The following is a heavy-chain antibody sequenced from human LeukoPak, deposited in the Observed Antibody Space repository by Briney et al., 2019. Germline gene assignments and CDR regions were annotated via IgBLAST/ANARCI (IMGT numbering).Heavy chain of an antibody. CDR1: GYTFTSYD. V-gene: IGHV1-8*01. CDR2: MNPNSGNT. J-gene: IGHJ3*02. CDR3: VRGSITMVRGVRSDAFDI. Sequence: ASVKVSCKASGYTFTSYDINWVRQATGQGLEWMGWMNPNSGNTGYAQKFQGRVTMTRNTSISTAYMELSSLRSEDTAVYYCVRGSITMVRGVRSDAFDIWGQGTMVTVSS. D-gene: IGHD3-10*01.